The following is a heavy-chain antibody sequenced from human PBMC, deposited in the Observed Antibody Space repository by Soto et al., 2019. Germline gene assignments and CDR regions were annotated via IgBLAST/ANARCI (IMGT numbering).Heavy chain of an antibody. CDR2: LYNTGST. CDR1: GGSISRYY. CDR3: ARDLWGYCGTDCYPLDV. V-gene: IGHV4-59*01. Sequence: PSETRSLTCTVSGGSISRYYWSWIRQPPGKGLEWIGYLYNTGSTIYNPSLESRVTISVDTSKNQFSLKLNSVTAADTAVYYCARDLWGYCGTDCYPLDVWGPGTTVTVS. D-gene: IGHD2-21*02. J-gene: IGHJ6*02.